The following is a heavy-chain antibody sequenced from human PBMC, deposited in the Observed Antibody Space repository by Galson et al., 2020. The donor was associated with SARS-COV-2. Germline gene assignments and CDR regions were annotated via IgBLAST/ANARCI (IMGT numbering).Heavy chain of an antibody. J-gene: IGHJ3*02. Sequence: GESLKISCGASGFTFSKAWMSWVRQAPGKGLEWVGRIKSKTDGETTEYVAPVKGRFTISRDDSKNTVYLQMNSLKTEDTGVYYCTTGVYYDSRGYYFKAFDMWGQGTMVTVSS. CDR1: GFTFSKAW. CDR2: IKSKTDGETT. D-gene: IGHD3-22*01. CDR3: TTGVYYDSRGYYFKAFDM. V-gene: IGHV3-15*01.